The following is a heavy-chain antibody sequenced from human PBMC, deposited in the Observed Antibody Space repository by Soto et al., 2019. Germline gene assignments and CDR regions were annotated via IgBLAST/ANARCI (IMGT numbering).Heavy chain of an antibody. CDR2: INAGNGNT. J-gene: IGHJ4*02. CDR3: ARDLGFGLSDY. V-gene: IGHV1-3*01. CDR1: GYTFTSYA. D-gene: IGHD3-10*01. Sequence: QVQLVQSGAEVKKPGASVKVSCKASGYTFTSYAMYWVRQAPGQRLEWMGWINAGNGNTKYSQRFQGRVTITRDTSASTAYMVLSSLRSEDTAVYYCARDLGFGLSDYWGQGTLVTVSS.